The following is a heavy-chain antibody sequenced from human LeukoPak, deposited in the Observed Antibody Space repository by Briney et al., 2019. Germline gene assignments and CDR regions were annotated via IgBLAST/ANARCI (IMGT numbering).Heavy chain of an antibody. CDR3: AGDFWSGYYFRD. D-gene: IGHD3-3*01. Sequence: PSETLSLTCAFSGYSISSGYYWGWSRQPPGQGLEWIGNIYHSGSTYYNPSLKSRVTISVDTSKNQFSLKLSSVTAADTAVYYCAGDFWSGYYFRDWGQGTLVTVSS. J-gene: IGHJ4*02. CDR2: IYHSGST. V-gene: IGHV4-38-2*01. CDR1: GYSISSGYY.